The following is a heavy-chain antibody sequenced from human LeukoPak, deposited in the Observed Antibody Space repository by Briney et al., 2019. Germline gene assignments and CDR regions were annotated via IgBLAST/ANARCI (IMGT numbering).Heavy chain of an antibody. CDR3: ARDPCSSSSCYYNWFDP. V-gene: IGHV1-3*01. CDR2: INAGNGNT. J-gene: IGHJ5*02. D-gene: IGHD2-2*01. CDR1: GYTFTSYA. Sequence: ASVKVSCKASGYTFTSYAMHWVRQAPGQRLEWMGWINAGNGNTKYSQKFQGRVTITRDTSASTAYMELSRLRSEDTAVYYRARDPCSSSSCYYNWFDPWGQGTLVTVSS.